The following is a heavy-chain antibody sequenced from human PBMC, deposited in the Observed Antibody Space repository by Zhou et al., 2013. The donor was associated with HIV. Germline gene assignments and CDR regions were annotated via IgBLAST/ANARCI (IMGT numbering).Heavy chain of an antibody. CDR1: GYSFTSYY. J-gene: IGHJ6*03. CDR2: INPSGGST. V-gene: IGHV1-46*04. CDR3: ARRAWYYMDV. Sequence: QVQLVQSGAEVKKPGASVKVSCKASGYSFTSYYIHWVRQAPGQGFEWLGIINPSGGSTSYAQKLQGRVTMTRDTSTSTVYMELSSLRSEDTAVYYCARRAWYYMDVWGKGTTVTVSS.